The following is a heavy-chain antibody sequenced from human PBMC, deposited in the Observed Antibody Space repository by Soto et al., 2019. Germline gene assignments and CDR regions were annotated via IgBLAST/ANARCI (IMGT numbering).Heavy chain of an antibody. CDR1: GYTFTSYG. J-gene: IGHJ4*02. D-gene: IGHD3-9*01. CDR2: ISAYNGNT. CDR3: ARVSYDILTGYSAEFDY. Sequence: QVPLVQSGAEVKKPGASVKVSCKASGYTFTSYGISWVRQAPGQGLEWMGWISAYNGNTNYAQKLQGRVTMTTDTSTSTAYMELRSLRSDDTAVYYCARVSYDILTGYSAEFDYWGQGTLVTVSS. V-gene: IGHV1-18*01.